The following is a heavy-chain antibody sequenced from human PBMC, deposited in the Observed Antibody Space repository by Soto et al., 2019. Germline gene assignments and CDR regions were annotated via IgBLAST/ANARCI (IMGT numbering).Heavy chain of an antibody. D-gene: IGHD3-16*02. V-gene: IGHV1-69*13. CDR3: AGGPELSVDLNWFDP. CDR1: GGTFSSYA. J-gene: IGHJ5*02. CDR2: IIPIFGTA. Sequence: AASVKVSCKASGGTFSSYAISWVRQAPGQGLEWMGGIIPIFGTANYAQKFQGRVTITADESTSTAYMELSSLRSEDTAVYYCAGGPELSVDLNWFDPWGQGTLVTVSS.